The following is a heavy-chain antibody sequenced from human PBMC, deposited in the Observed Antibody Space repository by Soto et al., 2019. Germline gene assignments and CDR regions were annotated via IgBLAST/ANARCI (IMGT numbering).Heavy chain of an antibody. CDR3: ASGYPNDAFDI. CDR1: GYPFTSYY. CDR2: INPSGGST. D-gene: IGHD1-1*01. V-gene: IGHV1-46*01. J-gene: IGHJ3*02. Sequence: QVQLVQSGAEVKKPGAAVKVSCKASGYPFTSYYMHWVRQAPGQGLEWMGIINPSGGSTSYAQKFQGRVTMTRDTSTSTVYMELSSLRSEDTAVYYCASGYPNDAFDIWGQGTMVTVSS.